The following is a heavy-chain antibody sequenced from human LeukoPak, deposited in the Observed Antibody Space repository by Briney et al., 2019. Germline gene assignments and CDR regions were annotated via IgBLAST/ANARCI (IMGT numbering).Heavy chain of an antibody. CDR3: ARDDFWSGYYDY. V-gene: IGHV4-4*07. J-gene: IGHJ4*02. CDR1: GGSISSHY. Sequence: KPSETLSLTCTVSGGSISSHYWSWVRQPAGKGLEWIGRIYTSGSTNYNPSLKRRGTISVNTSKNQFSLKLSTVTAADTAVYYCARDDFWSGYYDYWGQGTLVTVSS. CDR2: IYTSGST. D-gene: IGHD3-3*01.